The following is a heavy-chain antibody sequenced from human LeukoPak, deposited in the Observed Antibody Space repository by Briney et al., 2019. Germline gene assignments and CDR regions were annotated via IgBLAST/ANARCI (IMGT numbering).Heavy chain of an antibody. V-gene: IGHV4-30-2*01. D-gene: IGHD3-22*01. Sequence: SETLSLTCAVSGGSISSGGYSWSWVRQPPGKGLEWIGYIYHSGSTYYNPSLKSRATISVDRSKNQFSLKLSSVTAADTAVYYCARAGYDSSGYQVPFDYWGQGTLVTVSS. CDR2: IYHSGST. J-gene: IGHJ4*02. CDR1: GGSISSGGYS. CDR3: ARAGYDSSGYQVPFDY.